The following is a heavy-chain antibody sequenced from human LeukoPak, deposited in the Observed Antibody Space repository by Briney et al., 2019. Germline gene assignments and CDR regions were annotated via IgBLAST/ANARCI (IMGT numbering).Heavy chain of an antibody. CDR2: INTDGSST. CDR1: VYYFSRYW. CDR3: ARTPTCPSCHFDS. V-gene: IGHV3-74*01. J-gene: IGHJ4*02. Sequence: GGSLRLPCAASVYYFSRYWMHWVRQAPAEGLAWVSRINTDGSSTTYADSLKGRFTISRDNAKNTLYLQMNSLRAEDTAVYYCARTPTCPSCHFDSWGQGTLVTVSS. D-gene: IGHD2-15*01.